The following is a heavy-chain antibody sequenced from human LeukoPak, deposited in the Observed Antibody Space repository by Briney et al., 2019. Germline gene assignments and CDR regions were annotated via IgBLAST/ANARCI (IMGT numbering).Heavy chain of an antibody. Sequence: PGGSLRLSCAASGFTFSSYSMNWVRQAPGKELEWVSSISSSSSYIYYADSVKGRFTISRDNAKNSLYLQMNSLRAEDTAVYYCARASSSWYQRNDYWGQGTLVTVSS. D-gene: IGHD6-13*01. CDR1: GFTFSSYS. V-gene: IGHV3-21*01. J-gene: IGHJ4*02. CDR3: ARASSSWYQRNDY. CDR2: ISSSSSYI.